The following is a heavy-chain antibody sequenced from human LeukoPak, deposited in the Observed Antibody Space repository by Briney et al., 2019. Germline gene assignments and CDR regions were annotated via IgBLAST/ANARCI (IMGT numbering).Heavy chain of an antibody. Sequence: SETLSVTCTVSGGSISGYYWSWIRQPPGKGLEWIGYIYYSGRTNYNPSLKSRVTISVDTSKNQFSLKLSSVTAADTAVYYCARLMKTLGSDIWGQGTMVTVSS. CDR3: ARLMKTLGSDI. CDR2: IYYSGRT. J-gene: IGHJ3*02. CDR1: GGSISGYY. V-gene: IGHV4-59*08. D-gene: IGHD1-26*01.